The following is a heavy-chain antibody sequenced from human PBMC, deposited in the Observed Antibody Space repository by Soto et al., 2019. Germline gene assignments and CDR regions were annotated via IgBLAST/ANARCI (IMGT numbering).Heavy chain of an antibody. CDR2: TSFDGSNK. J-gene: IGHJ6*01. CDR1: GFTFSRYA. D-gene: IGHD3-3*01. Sequence: PGASLRRSYEASGFTFSRYAMYCVRQAPGKGLECVTLTSFDGSNKYFADSVRGRFTISRDNSKSTLYLQMNSLRTEDTAVYYCARDGRGEQWSSYMD. CDR3: ARDGRGEQWSSYMD. V-gene: IGHV3-30-3*01.